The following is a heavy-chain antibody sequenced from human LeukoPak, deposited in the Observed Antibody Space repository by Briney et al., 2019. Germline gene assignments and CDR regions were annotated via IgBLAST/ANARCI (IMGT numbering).Heavy chain of an antibody. Sequence: SETLSLTCTVSGYSISSGYYWGWIRQPPGKGLEWIGSIYHSGSTYYNPSLKSRVTISVDTSKNQFSLKLSSVTAADTAVYYCARTSSMAAAAGYFDYWGQGTLVTVSS. V-gene: IGHV4-38-2*02. CDR3: ARTSSMAAAAGYFDY. CDR1: GYSISSGYY. J-gene: IGHJ4*02. D-gene: IGHD6-13*01. CDR2: IYHSGST.